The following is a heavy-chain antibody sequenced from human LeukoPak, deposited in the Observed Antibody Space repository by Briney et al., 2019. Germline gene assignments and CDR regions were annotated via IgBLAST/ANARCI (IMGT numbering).Heavy chain of an antibody. CDR2: LYYTGTT. CDR1: GASISSYY. D-gene: IGHD2-21*01. V-gene: IGHV4-59*01. CDR3: ASYSSGWFDP. Sequence: SETLSLTCTVSGASISSYYWSWIRQPPGKGLEWIGYLYYTGTTKFNPSLRSRLTISLDTSSNQFSLKLNSVTAADTAVYFCASYSSGWFDPWGQGTLVTVSS. J-gene: IGHJ5*02.